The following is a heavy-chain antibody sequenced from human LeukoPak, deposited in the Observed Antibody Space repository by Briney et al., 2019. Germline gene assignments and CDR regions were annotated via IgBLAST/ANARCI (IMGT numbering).Heavy chain of an antibody. CDR2: INQDGSAT. CDR1: GFTFSNAW. D-gene: IGHD1-26*01. V-gene: IGHV3-7*01. Sequence: GGSLRLSCAASGFTFSNAWMSWVRQAPGKGLEWVANINQDGSATNYVDSAKGRFIVSRDDAKNSVFLQMSSLRAEDTAVYYCAIAAGWEQAYWGQGTLVTVSS. CDR3: AIAAGWEQAY. J-gene: IGHJ4*02.